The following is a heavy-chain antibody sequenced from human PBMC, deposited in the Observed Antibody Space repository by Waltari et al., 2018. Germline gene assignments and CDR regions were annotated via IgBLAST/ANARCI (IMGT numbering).Heavy chain of an antibody. Sequence: EVQLVESGGGLVQPGGSLRLSCAASGFTFSSYAMSWVRQAPGKGLEWVSAISGSGGSTYYADSVKGRFTISRDNSKNTLYLQMNSLRAEDTAVYYCAKDKDSSSWAYYYYYMDVWGKGTTVTVSS. V-gene: IGHV3-23*04. D-gene: IGHD6-13*01. CDR1: GFTFSSYA. CDR3: AKDKDSSSWAYYYYYMDV. J-gene: IGHJ6*03. CDR2: ISGSGGST.